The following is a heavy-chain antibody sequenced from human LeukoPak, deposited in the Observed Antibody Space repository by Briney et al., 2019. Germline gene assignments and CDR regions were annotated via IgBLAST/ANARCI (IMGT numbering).Heavy chain of an antibody. CDR2: VYTSGTT. CDR3: AGDLGTSSWFDP. Sequence: PSQTLSLTCTVSGGSISSGSYYWNWIRQPAGKGLEWIGRVYTSGTTIYNPSLKSRVTISVDTSRNQFSLNLNSVTAADTAVYYCAGDLGTSSWFDPWGQGTLVTVSS. J-gene: IGHJ5*02. D-gene: IGHD2-2*01. V-gene: IGHV4-61*02. CDR1: GGSISSGSYY.